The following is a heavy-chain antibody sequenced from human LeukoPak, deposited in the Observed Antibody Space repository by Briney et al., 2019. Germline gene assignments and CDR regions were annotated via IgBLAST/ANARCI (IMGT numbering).Heavy chain of an antibody. CDR3: ARWSSWNDESGHY. Sequence: ASVKVSCKASGYTFTSNYMHWVRQAPGQGLEWMGIINPSGGSTSYAQKFQGRVTMTRDTSTSTVYMELSSLRSDDTAVYYCARWSSWNDESGHYWGQGTLVTVSS. D-gene: IGHD1-1*01. CDR1: GYTFTSNY. V-gene: IGHV1-46*01. CDR2: INPSGGST. J-gene: IGHJ4*02.